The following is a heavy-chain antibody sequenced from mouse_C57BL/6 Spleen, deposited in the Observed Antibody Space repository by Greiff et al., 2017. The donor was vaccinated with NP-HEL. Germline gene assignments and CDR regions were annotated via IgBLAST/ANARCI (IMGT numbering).Heavy chain of an antibody. CDR3: ARRGYGSPFAY. CDR1: GFTFSSYA. CDR2: ISDGGSYT. Sequence: EVKLQESGGGLVKPGGSLKLSCAASGFTFSSYAMSWVRQTPEKRLEWVATISDGGSYTYYPDNVKGRFTISRDNAKNNLYLQMSHLKSEDTAMYYCARRGYGSPFAYWGQGTLVTVSA. V-gene: IGHV5-4*03. J-gene: IGHJ3*01. D-gene: IGHD1-1*01.